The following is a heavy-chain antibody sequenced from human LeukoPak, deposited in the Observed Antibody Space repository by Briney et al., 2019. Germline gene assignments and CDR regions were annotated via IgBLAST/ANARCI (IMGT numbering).Heavy chain of an antibody. CDR1: GFTVSSNY. J-gene: IGHJ4*02. CDR2: IYSGGST. CDR3: ARVGYCSTTSCYWRAFDY. D-gene: IGHD2-2*01. V-gene: IGHV3-53*01. Sequence: PGGSLRLSCAASGFTVSSNYMSWVRQAPGKGLEWVSVIYSGGSTYYADSVKGRFTISRDNSKNTLYLRMNSLRAEDTAVYYCARVGYCSTTSCYWRAFDYWGQGTLVTVSS.